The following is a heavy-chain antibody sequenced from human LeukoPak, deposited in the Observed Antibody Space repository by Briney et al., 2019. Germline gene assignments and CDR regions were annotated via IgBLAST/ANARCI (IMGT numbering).Heavy chain of an antibody. V-gene: IGHV3-23*01. Sequence: AGSLRLSCAASGFTFSSYAMTWVRQAPGKGLEWVSAISTSGDNTYYADSVRGRFTISRDNSKDTLYLQMNSLRAEDTAVYYCARKVYHRFDYWGQGTLVTVSS. CDR2: ISTSGDNT. CDR3: ARKVYHRFDY. CDR1: GFTFSSYA. J-gene: IGHJ4*02. D-gene: IGHD2-2*01.